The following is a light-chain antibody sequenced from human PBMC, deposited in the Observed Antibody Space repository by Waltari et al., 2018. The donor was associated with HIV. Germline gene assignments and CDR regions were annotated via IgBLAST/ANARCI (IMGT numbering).Light chain of an antibody. CDR1: SSYIGGYTY. V-gene: IGLV2-8*01. CDR3: SSYAPTNKFYVL. CDR2: EVT. J-gene: IGLJ2*01. Sequence: QSALTQPPSASGSPGPSVTMSCTGNSSYIGGYTYVSWYQQHPGKAPKLIMTEVTKRPSGVPDRFSGSKSGNTASLTVSGLQAEDEAHYYCSSYAPTNKFYVLFGGGTTLTVL.